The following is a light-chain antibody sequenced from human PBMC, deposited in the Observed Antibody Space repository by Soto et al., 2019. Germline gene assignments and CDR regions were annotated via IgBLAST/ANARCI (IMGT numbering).Light chain of an antibody. CDR3: QSYDSSCVV. V-gene: IGLV1-40*01. Sequence: QSVLTQPPSVSGAPGQRVTISCTGSSSNIGAGYDVHWYQQLPGTAPKLLIYGNSNRPSGVPDRFSGSKSGTSAFLAITGLQAEDEADYYCQSYDSSCVVFGGGTKLTVL. CDR1: SSNIGAGYD. J-gene: IGLJ2*01. CDR2: GNS.